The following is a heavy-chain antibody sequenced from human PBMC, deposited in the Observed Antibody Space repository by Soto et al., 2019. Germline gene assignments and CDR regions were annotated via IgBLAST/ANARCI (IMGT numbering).Heavy chain of an antibody. CDR2: IIPILGIA. J-gene: IGHJ4*02. V-gene: IGHV1-69*02. Sequence: QVQLVQSGAEVKKPGSSVKVSCKASGGTFSSYTISWVRQAPGQGLEWMGRIIPILGIANYAQKFQGRVTITAYKSTNTAYMELSSLRSEDTAVYYCARGATQIYDSSGYYAYWGQGTLGTVSS. CDR3: ARGATQIYDSSGYYAY. CDR1: GGTFSSYT. D-gene: IGHD3-22*01.